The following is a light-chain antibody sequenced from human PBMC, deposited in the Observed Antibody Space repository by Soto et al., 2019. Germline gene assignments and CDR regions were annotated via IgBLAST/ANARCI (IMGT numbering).Light chain of an antibody. J-gene: IGKJ1*01. CDR2: GAS. CDR1: QSVSSN. CDR3: QQYNNWHGT. V-gene: IGKV3-15*01. Sequence: EIVMTQSPATLSVSPGERATLSCRASQSVSSNFAWYQQKPGQAPRLLIYGASTRATGIPARFSGSGSGTECTLTICSLQSEDFAVYYCQQYNNWHGTFGQGTKVEIK.